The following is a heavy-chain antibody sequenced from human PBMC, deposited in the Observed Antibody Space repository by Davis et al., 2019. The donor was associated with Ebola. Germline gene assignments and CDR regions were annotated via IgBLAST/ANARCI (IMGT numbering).Heavy chain of an antibody. CDR3: ARAQFSTTSDH. D-gene: IGHD1-1*01. Sequence: ASVKVSCKASGYTFTSYAMNWVRQAPGQGLEWMGWMSPFKGDTNYAQNVQGRVTMTTDTSTSTAYMEVGSLRSDDTAVYYCARAQFSTTSDHWGQGTLVTVSS. CDR2: MSPFKGDT. V-gene: IGHV1-18*01. J-gene: IGHJ4*02. CDR1: GYTFTSYA.